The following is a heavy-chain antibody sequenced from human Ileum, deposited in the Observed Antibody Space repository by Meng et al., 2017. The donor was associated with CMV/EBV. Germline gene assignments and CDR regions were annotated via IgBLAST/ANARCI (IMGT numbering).Heavy chain of an antibody. Sequence: GESLRISCAASGFTFSSYGMHWVRQAPGKGLEWVAFIRYDGSNKYYADSVKGRFTISRDNSKNTLYLHMSSLRAEDTAVYYCAKDPSQYCSSTSCSDYWGQGTLVTGSS. CDR2: IRYDGSNK. CDR1: GFTFSSYG. J-gene: IGHJ4*02. CDR3: AKDPSQYCSSTSCSDY. V-gene: IGHV3-30*02. D-gene: IGHD2-2*01.